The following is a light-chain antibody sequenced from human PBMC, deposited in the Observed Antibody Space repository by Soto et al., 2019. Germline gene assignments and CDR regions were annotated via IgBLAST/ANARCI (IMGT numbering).Light chain of an antibody. CDR3: QQSYNTPLST. CDR1: QGIRNV. V-gene: IGKV1-39*01. CDR2: AGA. Sequence: DIPMTQSPSSLSASVGDRVTITCRASQGIRNVLNWYQQKPGRAPKLLISAGATLQTGIPSRFSGSGSGTNFTLTISSLQPEGFATYYCQQSYNTPLSTFGQGTKLEIK. J-gene: IGKJ2*01.